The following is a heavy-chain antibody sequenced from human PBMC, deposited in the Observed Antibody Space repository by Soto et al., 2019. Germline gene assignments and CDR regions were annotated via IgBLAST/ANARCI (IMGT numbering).Heavy chain of an antibody. CDR2: MQDSGST. V-gene: IGHV4-59*01. D-gene: IGHD6-6*01. CDR3: AAPPRY. Sequence: QVQLQESGPGLVKPSETLSLTCTVSGASISSYYWNWIRQPPGKGLEWIGYMQDSGSTSYNPSLKSRVTISVDTSRNQLSLKLISVTAADTAVYYCAAPPRYWGQGILVTVSS. J-gene: IGHJ4*02. CDR1: GASISSYY.